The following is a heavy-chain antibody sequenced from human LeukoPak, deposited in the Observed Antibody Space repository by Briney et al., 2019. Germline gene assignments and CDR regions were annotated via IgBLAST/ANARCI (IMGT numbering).Heavy chain of an antibody. CDR3: ATEKGDSPDY. V-gene: IGHV3-30-3*01. J-gene: IGHJ4*02. D-gene: IGHD2-21*01. CDR1: GFTFSSYA. Sequence: GGSLRLSCAASGFTFSSYAMDWVRQAPGKGLEWVAVTSYDGSNKYYADSVKGRFTVSRDNSKNTLYLQMNSLRAEDTAVYYCATEKGDSPDYWGQGTLVTVSS. CDR2: TSYDGSNK.